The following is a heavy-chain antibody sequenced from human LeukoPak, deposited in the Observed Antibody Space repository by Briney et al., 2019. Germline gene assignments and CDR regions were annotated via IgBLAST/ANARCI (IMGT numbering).Heavy chain of an antibody. J-gene: IGHJ4*02. D-gene: IGHD6-19*01. CDR3: ARGRMAVAGSYEY. CDR1: GFTFSSYG. CDR2: IKPDGSEK. V-gene: IGHV3-7*05. Sequence: PGGSLRLSCAASGFTFSSYGMHWVRQAPGKGLECVANIKPDGSEKHYVDSVEGRFTISRDNAKNSLFLEMNSLRAEDTAVYYCARGRMAVAGSYEYWGQGTLVTVSS.